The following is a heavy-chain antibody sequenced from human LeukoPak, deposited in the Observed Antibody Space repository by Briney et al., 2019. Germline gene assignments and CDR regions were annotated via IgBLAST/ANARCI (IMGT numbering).Heavy chain of an antibody. D-gene: IGHD2/OR15-2a*01. J-gene: IGHJ4*02. CDR1: VGSMSGQW. V-gene: IGHV4-59*08. CDR2: IFYSGGN. Sequence: SETLSLTCTLSVGSMSGQWWGWIRQSPGNGREWIGDIFYSGGNNNNTLLKRPLTMSLDTSKNQFSLNLSPVNASDTAMYYCERRNTADASIDFWGRGILVIASS. CDR3: ERRNTADASIDF.